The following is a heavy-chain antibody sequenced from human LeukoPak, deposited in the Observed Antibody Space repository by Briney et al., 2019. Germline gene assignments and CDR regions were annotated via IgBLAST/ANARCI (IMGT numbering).Heavy chain of an antibody. CDR2: IYTSGST. V-gene: IGHV4-4*09. CDR3: ARQREDSNWFDP. CDR1: GDSISSYY. Sequence: SETLSLTCTVSGDSISSYYWTWIRQPPGRGLEWIGYIYTSGSTNLNPSLKSRVTMSVDTSKNQFSLKLSSVTAADTAVYYCARQREDSNWFDPWGQGTLVTVSS. D-gene: IGHD4-11*01. J-gene: IGHJ5*02.